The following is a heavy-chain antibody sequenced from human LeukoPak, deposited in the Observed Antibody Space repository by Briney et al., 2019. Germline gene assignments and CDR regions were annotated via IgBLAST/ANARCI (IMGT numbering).Heavy chain of an antibody. V-gene: IGHV4-34*01. D-gene: IGHD3-10*01. CDR1: GGSFSGYY. CDR3: ARVLRFGELSPTKYYYYYYGTDV. J-gene: IGHJ6*02. CDR2: INHSGST. Sequence: SETLSLTCAVYGGSFSGYYWSWIRQPPGKGLEWIGEINHSGSTNYNPSLKSRVTISVDTSKNQFSLKLSSVTAADTAVYYCARVLRFGELSPTKYYYYYYGTDVWGQGTTVTVSS.